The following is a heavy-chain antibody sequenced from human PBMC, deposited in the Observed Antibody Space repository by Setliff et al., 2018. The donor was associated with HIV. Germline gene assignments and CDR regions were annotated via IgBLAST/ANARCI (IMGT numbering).Heavy chain of an antibody. Sequence: SETLSLTCTVSGDPIGYYYWSWIRQSPGKGLALIGYIYFSGTTNYNPPLKSRVTISVDTSKNQFSLKVNSLTAADPAIYYCAGGGGYDFADSSFDFWGQGTLVTVSS. CDR1: GDPIGYYY. J-gene: IGHJ4*02. D-gene: IGHD5-12*01. CDR3: AGGGGYDFADSSFDF. CDR2: IYFSGTT. V-gene: IGHV4-59*01.